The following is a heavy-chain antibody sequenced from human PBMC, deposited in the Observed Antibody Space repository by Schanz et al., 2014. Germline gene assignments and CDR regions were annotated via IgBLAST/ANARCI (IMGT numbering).Heavy chain of an antibody. Sequence: EVQLVESGGGLVQPGRSLRLSCTASGFTFGDHSMSWVRQAPGKGLEWVSSISSSGSYIYFPDSVKGRFTISRDNARNSLYLQMNNLRVEDTVEYCCAKNWKGHHITGRPGWSDGMDVWGQGTTVTVSS. D-gene: IGHD6-6*01. J-gene: IGHJ6*02. V-gene: IGHV3-21*04. CDR1: GFTFGDHS. CDR2: ISSSGSYI. CDR3: AKNWKGHHITGRPGWSDGMDV.